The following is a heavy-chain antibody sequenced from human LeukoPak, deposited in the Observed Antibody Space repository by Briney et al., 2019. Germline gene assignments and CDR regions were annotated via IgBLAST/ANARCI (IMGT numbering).Heavy chain of an antibody. V-gene: IGHV3-48*02. CDR2: ISDSRRTI. D-gene: IGHD2-8*02. CDR3: VRGSDTGGFDY. CDR1: VFPFSSYS. Sequence: GGSLRLSCAASVFPFSSYSMNWVRQAPGKGLEWVSFISDSRRTIYYADSVKGRFTISRDNAQNSLFLQMSSLRDEDTAIYYSVRGSDTGGFDYWGQGTPVTVSS. J-gene: IGHJ4*02.